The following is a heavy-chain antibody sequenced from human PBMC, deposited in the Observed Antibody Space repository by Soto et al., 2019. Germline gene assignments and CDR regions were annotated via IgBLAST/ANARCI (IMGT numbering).Heavy chain of an antibody. J-gene: IGHJ6*02. D-gene: IGHD2-21*02. CDR1: GFTFSSYG. CDR2: ISYDGSNK. CDR3: AQDRWRRGGMDV. V-gene: IGHV3-30*18. Sequence: QVQLVESGGGVVQPGRSLRLSCAASGFTFSSYGMHWVRQAPGKGLEWVAVISYDGSNKYYADSVKGRFTISRDNSKNTLYLQMNSLRAEDTAVYYCAQDRWRRGGMDVWGQGTTVTVSS.